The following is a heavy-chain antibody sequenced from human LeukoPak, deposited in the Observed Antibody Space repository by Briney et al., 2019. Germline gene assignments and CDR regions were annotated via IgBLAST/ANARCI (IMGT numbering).Heavy chain of an antibody. CDR1: GFTFDDYA. D-gene: IGHD3-10*01. Sequence: GGSLRLSCAASGFTFDDYAMHWVRQAPGKCLEWVSGISWDSGDIGYADSVKGRFTISRDNAKNSLYLQMNSLRAEDTAFYYCAKASYYGSGSYYNVLNGNWFDPWGQGTLVTVSS. J-gene: IGHJ5*02. CDR2: ISWDSGDI. CDR3: AKASYYGSGSYYNVLNGNWFDP. V-gene: IGHV3-9*01.